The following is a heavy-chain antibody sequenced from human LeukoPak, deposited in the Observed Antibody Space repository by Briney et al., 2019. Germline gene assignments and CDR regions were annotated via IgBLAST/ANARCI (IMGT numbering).Heavy chain of an antibody. CDR2: FDPKDGET. D-gene: IGHD2-15*01. CDR3: ATRASVRCSGGSCYSEYWYFDL. CDR1: GYTLTKLS. J-gene: IGHJ2*01. V-gene: IGHV1-24*01. Sequence: GASVKVSCKVSGYTLTKLSMHGVRQAPGKGGEGMGGFDPKDGETIYAQKFQGRVTMTEDTSTDTAYMELSSLRSEDTAVYYCATRASVRCSGGSCYSEYWYFDLWGRGTLVTVSS.